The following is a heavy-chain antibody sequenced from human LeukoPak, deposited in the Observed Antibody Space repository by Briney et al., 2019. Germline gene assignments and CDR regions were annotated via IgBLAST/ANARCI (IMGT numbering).Heavy chain of an antibody. D-gene: IGHD7-27*01. V-gene: IGHV4-59*12. CDR2: IYYSGST. Sequence: SETLSLTCTVSGGSISSYYWSWIRQPPGKGLEWIGYIYYSGSTYYNPSLKSRVTISVDTSKNQFSLKLSSVTAADTAVYYRARDLGHQGVDYWGQGTLVTVSS. CDR3: ARDLGHQGVDY. CDR1: GGSISSYY. J-gene: IGHJ4*02.